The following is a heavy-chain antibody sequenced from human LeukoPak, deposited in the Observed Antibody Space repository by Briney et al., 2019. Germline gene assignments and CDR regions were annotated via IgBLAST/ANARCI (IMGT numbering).Heavy chain of an antibody. V-gene: IGHV3-74*01. CDR2: TNSDMSDM. Sequence: GGSLRPSCVASGFAFGTYWMHWVRQVPGQGLLWVARTNSDMSDMIYADSVKGRFIISRGNAKSTLFLQMNTLRLDDSAVYYCAGGVASRLLDYWGRGTLVTVSS. J-gene: IGHJ4*02. CDR3: AGGVASRLLDY. CDR1: GFAFGTYW. D-gene: IGHD4-17*01.